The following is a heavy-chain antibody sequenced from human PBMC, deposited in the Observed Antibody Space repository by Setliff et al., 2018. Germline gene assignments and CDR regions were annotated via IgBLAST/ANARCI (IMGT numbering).Heavy chain of an antibody. Sequence: TLSLTCTVSGGSISSGSYYWSWIRQPAGKGLEWIGRIYTSGSTNYNPSLKSRVTISVDTSKNQFSLKLRSEDTAVYYCVISTIFGVVSPTPDAFDIWGQGTMVTVSS. D-gene: IGHD3-3*01. CDR1: GGSISSGSYY. V-gene: IGHV4-61*02. CDR3: VISTIFGVVSPTPDAFDI. CDR2: IYTSGST. J-gene: IGHJ3*02.